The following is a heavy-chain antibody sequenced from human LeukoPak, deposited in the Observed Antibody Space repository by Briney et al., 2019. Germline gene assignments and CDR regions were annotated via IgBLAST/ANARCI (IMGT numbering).Heavy chain of an antibody. V-gene: IGHV1-69*13. D-gene: IGHD2-2*01. J-gene: IGHJ6*04. CDR2: IIPIFGTA. CDR1: GGTFSSYA. Sequence: ASVKVSCKSSGGTFSSYAISWLRQAPGQGLEWMGGIIPIFGTANYAQKFQGRVTITADESTSTAYMELSSLRSEDTAVYYCARDKVVVVPEASYYYGMDVWGKGTTVTVSS. CDR3: ARDKVVVVPEASYYYGMDV.